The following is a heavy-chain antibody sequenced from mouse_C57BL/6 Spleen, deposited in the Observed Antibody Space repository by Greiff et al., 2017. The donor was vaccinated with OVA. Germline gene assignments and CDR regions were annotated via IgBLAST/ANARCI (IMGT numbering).Heavy chain of an antibody. CDR3: ARRGYGSSYRYFDV. CDR1: GYTFTSYW. Sequence: VKPGASVKMSCKASGYTFTSYWITWVKQRPGQGLEWIGDIYPGSGSTNYNEKFKSKATLTVDTSSSTAYMQLSSLTSEDSAVYYCARRGYGSSYRYFDVWGTGTTVTVSS. V-gene: IGHV1-55*01. J-gene: IGHJ1*03. D-gene: IGHD1-1*01. CDR2: IYPGSGST.